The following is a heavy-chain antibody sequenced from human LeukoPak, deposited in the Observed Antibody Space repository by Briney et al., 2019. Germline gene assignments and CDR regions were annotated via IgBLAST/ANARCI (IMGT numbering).Heavy chain of an antibody. CDR3: ARIRGNYFPDY. Sequence: SETLSLTCAVSGGSLSGYYWSWIRQPPGKGLEWIGYIYYSGSTNYNPSLKSRLTISVDTSKNQFSLKLSSVTAADTAVYYCARIRGNYFPDYWGQGTPVTVSS. V-gene: IGHV4-59*01. CDR2: IYYSGST. D-gene: IGHD4-11*01. CDR1: GGSLSGYY. J-gene: IGHJ4*02.